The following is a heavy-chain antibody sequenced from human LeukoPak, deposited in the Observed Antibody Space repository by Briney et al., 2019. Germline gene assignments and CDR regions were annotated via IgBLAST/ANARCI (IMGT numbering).Heavy chain of an antibody. CDR2: IPYDGSNK. CDR1: GFTFSSYG. Sequence: PGRSLRLSCAASGFTFSSYGMHWVRQAPGKGLEWVAVIPYDGSNKYYADSVKGRFTIPRDNSKNTLYLQMNSLRAEDTAVYYCAKGDTVTSLGYWGQGTLVTVSS. J-gene: IGHJ4*02. V-gene: IGHV3-30*18. D-gene: IGHD4-17*01. CDR3: AKGDTVTSLGY.